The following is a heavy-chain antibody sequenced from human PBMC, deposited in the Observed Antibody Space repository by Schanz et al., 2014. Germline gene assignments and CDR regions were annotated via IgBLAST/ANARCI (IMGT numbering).Heavy chain of an antibody. CDR2: IRTSASDT. V-gene: IGHV3-23*01. J-gene: IGHJ4*02. CDR1: GFTFGSYA. D-gene: IGHD3-10*01. Sequence: EVRLLESGGGLVQPGGSLRLSCVGSGFTFGSYAMNWVRQAPGKGLEWVSTIRTSASDTFYADSVRGRFTISRDNSKNMLYLQMNSLRADDTAVYYCAKKGGDYGSGSYQIIDDWGQGTLVTVSS. CDR3: AKKGGDYGSGSYQIIDD.